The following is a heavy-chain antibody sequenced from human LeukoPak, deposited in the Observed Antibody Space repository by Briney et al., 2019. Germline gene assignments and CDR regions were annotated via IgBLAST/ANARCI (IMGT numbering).Heavy chain of an antibody. CDR3: ARGFLAGGDYSYYFDY. D-gene: IGHD4-17*01. CDR1: GGSISSGGYY. J-gene: IGHJ4*02. V-gene: IGHV4-30-2*01. CDR2: IYHSGST. Sequence: PSETLSLTCTVSGGSISSGGYYWSWIRQPPGKGLEWIGYIYHSGSTYYNPSLKSRVTISVDTSKNQFSLKLSSVTAADTAVYYCARGFLAGGDYSYYFDYWGQGTLVTVSS.